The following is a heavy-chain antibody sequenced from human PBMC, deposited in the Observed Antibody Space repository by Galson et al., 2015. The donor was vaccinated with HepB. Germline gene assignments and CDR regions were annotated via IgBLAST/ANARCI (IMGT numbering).Heavy chain of an antibody. D-gene: IGHD5-24*01. CDR1: GFTFSSYS. Sequence: SLRLSCAASGFTFSSYSMNWVRQAPGKGLEWVSYISSSSSTIYYADSVKGRFTISRDNAKNSLYLQMNSLRAEDTAVYYCARDRRDGYNWPLFDLWGRGTLVTVSS. V-gene: IGHV3-48*04. J-gene: IGHJ2*01. CDR3: ARDRRDGYNWPLFDL. CDR2: ISSSSSTI.